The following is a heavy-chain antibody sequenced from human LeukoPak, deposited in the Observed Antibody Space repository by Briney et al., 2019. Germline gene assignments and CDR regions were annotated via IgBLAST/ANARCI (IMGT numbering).Heavy chain of an antibody. D-gene: IGHD2-8*01. CDR1: GFTFSSYE. CDR2: ISSSGSTI. Sequence: GGSLRLSCAASGFTFSSYEMNWVRQAPGKGLEWVSYISSSGSTIYYADSVKGRFTISRDNAKNSLYLQMNSLRAEDTAVYYCARLGRLMVYPWFDPWGQGTLVTVSS. J-gene: IGHJ5*02. V-gene: IGHV3-48*03. CDR3: ARLGRLMVYPWFDP.